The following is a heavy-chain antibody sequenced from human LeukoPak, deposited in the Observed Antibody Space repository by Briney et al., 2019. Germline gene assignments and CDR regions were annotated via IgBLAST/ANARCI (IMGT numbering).Heavy chain of an antibody. Sequence: GGSLRLSCSASGFSFSDSYMGWFRLSPEKGLEWIAYITSSGTTTEYADSVKGRFTISRVNAKNSLYLQMNSLRPEDTAVYYCGRDPDYGDPYWGQGTLVTVSS. CDR1: GFSFSDSY. CDR2: ITSSGTTT. J-gene: IGHJ4*02. D-gene: IGHD4/OR15-4a*01. CDR3: GRDPDYGDPY. V-gene: IGHV3-11*01.